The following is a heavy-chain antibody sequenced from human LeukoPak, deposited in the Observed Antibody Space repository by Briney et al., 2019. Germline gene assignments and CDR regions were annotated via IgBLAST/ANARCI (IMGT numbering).Heavy chain of an antibody. CDR2: ISYDGSNK. CDR1: GFTFSSYA. D-gene: IGHD6-13*01. CDR3: ARGEGSSWYRDFDY. J-gene: IGHJ4*02. Sequence: GGSLRLSCAASGFTFSSYAMHWVRQAPGKGLEWVAVISYDGSNKYYADSVKGRFTISRDNSKNTLYLQMNSLRAEDTAVYYCARGEGSSWYRDFDYWGQGTLVTVSS. V-gene: IGHV3-30-3*01.